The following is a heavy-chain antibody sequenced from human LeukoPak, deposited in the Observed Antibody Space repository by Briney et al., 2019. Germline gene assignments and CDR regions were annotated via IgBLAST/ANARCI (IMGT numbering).Heavy chain of an antibody. J-gene: IGHJ5*02. CDR2: IYHSGST. D-gene: IGHD2-15*01. Sequence: LRLSCAASGFTFSSYAMSWIRQPPGKGLEWIGYIYHSGSTYYNPSLKSRVTISVDRSKNQFSLKLSSVTAADTAVYYCARVVVVSATLKDWFDPWGQGILVTVSS. CDR1: GFTFSSYA. CDR3: ARVVVVSATLKDWFDP. V-gene: IGHV4-30-2*01.